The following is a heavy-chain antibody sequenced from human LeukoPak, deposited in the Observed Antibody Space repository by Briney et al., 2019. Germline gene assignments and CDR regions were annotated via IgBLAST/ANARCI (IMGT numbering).Heavy chain of an antibody. V-gene: IGHV4-4*02. CDR3: ARLNYDFWSGVWEGYYMDV. J-gene: IGHJ6*03. Sequence: SGTLSLTCAVSGGSISSSNWWSWVRQPPGKGLEWIGEIYHSGSTNYNPSLKSRVTISVDKSKNQFSLKLSSVTAADTAVYYCARLNYDFWSGVWEGYYMDVWGKGTTVTVSS. D-gene: IGHD3-3*01. CDR1: GGSISSSNW. CDR2: IYHSGST.